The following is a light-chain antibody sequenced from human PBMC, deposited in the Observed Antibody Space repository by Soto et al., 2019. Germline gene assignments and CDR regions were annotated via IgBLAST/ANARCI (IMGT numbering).Light chain of an antibody. J-gene: IGKJ1*01. Sequence: EIVLTQSPGTLSLSPGERATLSCRASQSVSSSYLAWYQQKPGQAPRLLIYGASSRATGIPDRFSGSGSGTDFTLTISRLGPEDFSVYYCQQEWRPPTFGQGTKVEIK. V-gene: IGKV3-20*01. CDR3: QQEWRPPT. CDR2: GAS. CDR1: QSVSSSY.